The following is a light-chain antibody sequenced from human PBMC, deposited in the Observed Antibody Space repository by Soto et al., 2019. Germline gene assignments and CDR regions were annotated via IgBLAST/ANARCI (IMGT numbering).Light chain of an antibody. CDR1: RSNIESYT. CDR3: AAWDDSLNGWV. CDR2: SNN. J-gene: IGLJ3*02. Sequence: QSVLTQPPSASGTPGQRVTISCSGSRSNIESYTVNWYQQLPGTAPKVLIYSNNQRPSGVPDRFSGSKSGTSASLAISGLQSEDEADYYCAAWDDSLNGWVFGAGTKLTVL. V-gene: IGLV1-44*01.